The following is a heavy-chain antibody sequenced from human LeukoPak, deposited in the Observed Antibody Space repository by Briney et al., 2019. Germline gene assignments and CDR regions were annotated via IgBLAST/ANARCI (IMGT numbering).Heavy chain of an antibody. V-gene: IGHV3-74*01. Sequence: GGSLRLSCEASGFTLNKYWMHWVRQAPGKGIVWVSRITGDGSDIAYADSVKGRFTVSRDDAKNILFLQMTSLRVEDTAIYYCARDAYTTTSNWLDPWGQGTLVTVSS. J-gene: IGHJ5*02. D-gene: IGHD4-17*01. CDR3: ARDAYTTTSNWLDP. CDR1: GFTLNKYW. CDR2: ITGDGSDI.